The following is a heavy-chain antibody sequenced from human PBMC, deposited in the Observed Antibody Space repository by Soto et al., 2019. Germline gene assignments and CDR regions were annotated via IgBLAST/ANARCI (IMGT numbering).Heavy chain of an antibody. D-gene: IGHD3-22*01. CDR1: GCSISSSSYY. CDR3: ARLANYYDSSGYS. J-gene: IGHJ4*02. Sequence: PSETLSLTCTVSGCSISSSSYYWGWIRQPPGKGLEWIGSIYYSGSTYYNPSLKSRVTISVDTSKNQFSLKLSSVTAADTAVYYCARLANYYDSSGYSWGQGTLVTVSS. V-gene: IGHV4-39*01. CDR2: IYYSGST.